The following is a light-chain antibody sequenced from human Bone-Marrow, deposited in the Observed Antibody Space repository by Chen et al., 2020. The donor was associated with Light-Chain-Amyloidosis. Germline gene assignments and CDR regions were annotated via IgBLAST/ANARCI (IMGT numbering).Light chain of an antibody. Sequence: IVLTQSPGTLSLSPGERATLSCRSSQSVNSNYLAWYQQKSGQAPRLLIYRASSRTTGLPDRFSGSGSETDFTLTITRLEPEDFAVYYCQQYGSSPWTFGQGTKVEIK. J-gene: IGKJ1*01. V-gene: IGKV3-20*01. CDR3: QQYGSSPWT. CDR2: RAS. CDR1: QSVNSNY.